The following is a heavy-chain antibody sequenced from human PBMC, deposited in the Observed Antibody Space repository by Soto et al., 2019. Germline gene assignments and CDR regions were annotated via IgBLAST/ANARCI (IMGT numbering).Heavy chain of an antibody. CDR1: GGSFSGYY. Sequence: SETLSLTCAVYGGSFSGYYWSWTRQPPGKGLEWIGEINHSGSTNYNPSLKSRVTISVDTSKNQFSLKLSSVTAADTAVYYCARWFVGSNSNKLSKYYFDYWGQGTLVTVSS. D-gene: IGHD3-10*01. CDR3: ARWFVGSNSNKLSKYYFDY. CDR2: INHSGST. V-gene: IGHV4-34*01. J-gene: IGHJ4*02.